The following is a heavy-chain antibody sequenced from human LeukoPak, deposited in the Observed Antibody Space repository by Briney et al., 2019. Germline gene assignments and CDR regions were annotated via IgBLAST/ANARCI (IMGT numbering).Heavy chain of an antibody. Sequence: VGSLRLSCAPSVFTFSSYTINSVPHAPRRGLWCVSSITISMNYLSYADSAKGRFTISRDNAKNTPSLQISILRPQATPVDYCGRGGGGLDYWGQGPLVTVS. CDR3: GRGGGGLDY. D-gene: IGHD2-15*01. V-gene: IGHV3-21*01. CDR1: VFTFSSYT. CDR2: ITISMNYL. J-gene: IGHJ4*02.